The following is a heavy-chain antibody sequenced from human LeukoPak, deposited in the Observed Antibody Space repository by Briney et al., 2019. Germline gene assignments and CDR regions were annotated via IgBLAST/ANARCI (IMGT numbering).Heavy chain of an antibody. D-gene: IGHD1-26*01. CDR3: ARLVGAAWFDS. CDR2: TYYRSKWNN. Sequence: SQTLSLTCAISGDSVSSNSVTWTWLRQSPSRGLEWLGRTYYRSKWNNDYAVSMKSRMTINPDTSKNQFSLQLNSVTPEDTAVSYCARLVGAAWFDSWGQGTLVTVSS. J-gene: IGHJ5*01. CDR1: GDSVSSNSVT. V-gene: IGHV6-1*01.